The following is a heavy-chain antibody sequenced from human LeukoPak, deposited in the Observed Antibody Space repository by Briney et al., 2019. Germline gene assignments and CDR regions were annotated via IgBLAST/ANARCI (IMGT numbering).Heavy chain of an antibody. D-gene: IGHD6-13*01. CDR3: AKATAAAGTSSWFDP. J-gene: IGHJ5*02. V-gene: IGHV3-23*01. Sequence: PGGSLRLSCAASGFTLSSYAMSWVHQAPGKGLEWVSGISGSGGSTYYADSVKGRFTISRDNSMNTLYLQLNSLRAEDTAVYYCAKATAAAGTSSWFDPWGQGTLVSVSS. CDR2: ISGSGGST. CDR1: GFTLSSYA.